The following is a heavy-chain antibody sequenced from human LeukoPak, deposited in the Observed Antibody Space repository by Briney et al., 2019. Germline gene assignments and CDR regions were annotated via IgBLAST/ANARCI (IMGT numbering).Heavy chain of an antibody. Sequence: KPSETLSLTCTVSGGSISSHYWSWIRQPPGKGLEWIGYIYYSGSTNYNPSLKGRVTISVDTSKNQFSLKLSSVTAADTAVYYCASASSGYYYYFDYWGQGTLVTVSS. J-gene: IGHJ4*02. D-gene: IGHD3-22*01. CDR3: ASASSGYYYYFDY. CDR2: IYYSGST. CDR1: GGSISSHY. V-gene: IGHV4-59*11.